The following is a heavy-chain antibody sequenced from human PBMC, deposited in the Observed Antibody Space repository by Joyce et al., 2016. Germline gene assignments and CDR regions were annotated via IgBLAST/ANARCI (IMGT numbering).Heavy chain of an antibody. CDR2: IDWEDDK. V-gene: IGHV2-70*01. D-gene: IGHD2-21*01. Sequence: QVTLRESGPALVKPTQTLTLTCIFSGFSLSPSGMCVSWIRQPPGKALEGLALIDWEDDKYYSTSLKTRLTISKDTSKNQVVLTMTNMDPVDTATYYCARSIVGDAFDIWGQGTMVTVSS. CDR3: ARSIVGDAFDI. J-gene: IGHJ3*02. CDR1: GFSLSPSGMC.